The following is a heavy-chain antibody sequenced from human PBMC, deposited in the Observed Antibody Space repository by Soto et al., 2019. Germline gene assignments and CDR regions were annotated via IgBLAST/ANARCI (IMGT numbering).Heavy chain of an antibody. D-gene: IGHD1-1*01. Sequence: QLQLQESGSGLVRPSQTLSLTRAVPGGSISSGGYSWNWIRQPPGKGLEWIGYIYHSGSTLYNPSLKSRVAISVDKSKNPFSLKLSSVTAADTAVYYCARDQLEGNWFDPWGQGTLVTVSS. CDR1: GGSISSGGYS. J-gene: IGHJ5*02. V-gene: IGHV4-30-2*01. CDR2: IYHSGST. CDR3: ARDQLEGNWFDP.